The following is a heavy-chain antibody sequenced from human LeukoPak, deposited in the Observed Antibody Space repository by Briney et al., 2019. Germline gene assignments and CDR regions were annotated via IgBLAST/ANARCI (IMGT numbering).Heavy chain of an antibody. V-gene: IGHV3-23*01. CDR3: AKGGGYYYDFDY. J-gene: IGHJ4*02. CDR1: GFTFSSFG. Sequence: GGSLRLSCGASGFTFSSFGMHWLRQAPGKGLEWVSAISGSGGSTYYADSVKGRFTISRDNSKNTLYLQMNSLRAEDTAVYYCAKGGGYYYDFDYWGQGTLVTVSS. CDR2: ISGSGGST. D-gene: IGHD3-22*01.